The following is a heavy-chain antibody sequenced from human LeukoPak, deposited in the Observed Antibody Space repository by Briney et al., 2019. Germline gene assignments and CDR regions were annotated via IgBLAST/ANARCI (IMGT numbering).Heavy chain of an antibody. D-gene: IGHD6-19*01. Sequence: PGGSLRLSCAASGFTFSSYSMNWVRQAPGKGLEWVSSISSSSSYIYYADSVKGRFTISRDNAKNSLYLQMNSLRAEATAVYYCARDRGPSRIAVAGTEFDYWGQGTLVTVSS. J-gene: IGHJ4*02. V-gene: IGHV3-21*01. CDR3: ARDRGPSRIAVAGTEFDY. CDR2: ISSSSSYI. CDR1: GFTFSSYS.